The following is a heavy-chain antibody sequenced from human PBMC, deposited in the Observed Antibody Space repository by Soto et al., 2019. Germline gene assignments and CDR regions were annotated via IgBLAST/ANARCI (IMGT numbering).Heavy chain of an antibody. J-gene: IGHJ6*02. D-gene: IGHD6-19*01. CDR1: GFTFSSYA. CDR3: ARDLLDSSGWYRGIMDV. CDR2: ISYDGSNK. V-gene: IGHV3-30-3*01. Sequence: PGGSLRLSCAASGFTFSSYAMHWVRQAPGKGLEWVAVISYDGSNKYYADSVKGRFTISRDNSKNTLYLQMNSLRAEDTAVYYCARDLLDSSGWYRGIMDVWGQGTTVTV.